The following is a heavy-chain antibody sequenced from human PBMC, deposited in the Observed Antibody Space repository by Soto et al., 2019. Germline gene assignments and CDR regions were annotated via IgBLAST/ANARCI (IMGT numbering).Heavy chain of an antibody. V-gene: IGHV5-51*01. Sequence: PGESLKISCKGSGYRFTSYWIAWVRQMPGKGLEWMGIIYPGDSETRYSPSFQGQVTISADKSISTAYLHWSSLKASDSAMYYCARHDTAMGFEYYYGMDVWGQGTTVTV. CDR2: IYPGDSET. CDR1: GYRFTSYW. J-gene: IGHJ6*02. D-gene: IGHD5-18*01. CDR3: ARHDTAMGFEYYYGMDV.